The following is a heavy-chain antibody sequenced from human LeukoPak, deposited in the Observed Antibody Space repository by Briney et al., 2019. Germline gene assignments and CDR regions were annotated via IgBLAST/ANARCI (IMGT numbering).Heavy chain of an antibody. J-gene: IGHJ6*02. D-gene: IGHD2-2*01. CDR3: ARDSPLPAANSLSLVYYYYYGMDV. Sequence: ASVKVACKASGYTFTGYYMHWVRQAPGQGLEWMGWISAYNGNTNYAQTLQGRVTMPKDTSTSTYYMELRSLRSDDTAVYYCARDSPLPAANSLSLVYYYYYGMDVWGQGTTVTVSS. V-gene: IGHV1-18*04. CDR1: GYTFTGYY. CDR2: ISAYNGNT.